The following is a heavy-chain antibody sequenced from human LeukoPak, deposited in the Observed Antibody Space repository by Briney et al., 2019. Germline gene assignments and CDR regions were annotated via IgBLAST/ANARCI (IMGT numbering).Heavy chain of an antibody. CDR3: ARDPIAVAGNDY. D-gene: IGHD6-19*01. CDR1: GYTFTSYG. Sequence: VKVSCKASGYTFTSYGISWVRQAPGQGLEWMGRIIPILGIANYAQKFQGRVTITADKSTSTAYMELSSLRSEDTAVYYCARDPIAVAGNDYWGQGTLVTVSS. J-gene: IGHJ4*02. CDR2: IIPILGIA. V-gene: IGHV1-69*10.